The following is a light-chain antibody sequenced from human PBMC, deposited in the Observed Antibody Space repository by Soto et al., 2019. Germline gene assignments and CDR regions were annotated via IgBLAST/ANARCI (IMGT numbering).Light chain of an antibody. CDR1: QSLLYRDGRTY. J-gene: IGKJ1*01. CDR2: DVS. Sequence: EIVLTQTPLSLSVTPGQAASISCKSTQSLLYRDGRTYFYWYLQKPGQPPQLLIYDVSHRFSGVPDRFSGSESGTDFTLTISRVEAEDIGIYYCMQTVKFPWTFGQGTKVEIK. CDR3: MQTVKFPWT. V-gene: IGKV2D-29*01.